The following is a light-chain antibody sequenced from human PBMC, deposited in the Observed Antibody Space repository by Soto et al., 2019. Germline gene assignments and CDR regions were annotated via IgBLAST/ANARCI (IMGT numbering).Light chain of an antibody. CDR1: QTIGSSH. CDR3: QRYNNWPLT. V-gene: IGKV3-15*01. Sequence: EIVLTHSPGTLSLSPGEGVTVACRASQTIGSSHLAWYQQKPGQAPRLLIYGASARATDIPARFSGRGSGTEFTVTIRSVKSEDFALYYCQRYNNWPLTFGEGTKV. CDR2: GAS. J-gene: IGKJ4*01.